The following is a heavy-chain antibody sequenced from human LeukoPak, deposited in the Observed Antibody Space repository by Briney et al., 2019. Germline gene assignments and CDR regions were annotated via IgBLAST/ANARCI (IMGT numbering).Heavy chain of an antibody. Sequence: ASVKLSCKASGGTFSSYAISWVRQAPGQGLEWMGGIIPIFGTANYAQKFQGRVTITADESTSTAYMELSSLRSEDTAVYYCARDRCSSTSCPYRSNYYYYGMDVWGKGTTVTVSS. CDR2: IIPIFGTA. CDR1: GGTFSSYA. J-gene: IGHJ6*04. V-gene: IGHV1-69*13. D-gene: IGHD2-2*01. CDR3: ARDRCSSTSCPYRSNYYYYGMDV.